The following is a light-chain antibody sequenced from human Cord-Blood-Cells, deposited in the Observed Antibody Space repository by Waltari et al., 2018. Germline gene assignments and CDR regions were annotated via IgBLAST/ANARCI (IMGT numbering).Light chain of an antibody. CDR3: QQYNNWPPVT. CDR1: QSVSSN. J-gene: IGKJ5*01. V-gene: IGKV3-15*01. Sequence: EIVMTHSPATLSVSPGERATLSCRASQSVSSNLAWYQQKPGQAPRLLIYGASTRATGSPARFSGSGSGTEFTLTISSLQSEDFAVYYCQQYNNWPPVTFGQGTRLEIK. CDR2: GAS.